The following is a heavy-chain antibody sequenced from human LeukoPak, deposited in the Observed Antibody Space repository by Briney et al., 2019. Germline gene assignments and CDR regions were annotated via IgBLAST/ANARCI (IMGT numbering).Heavy chain of an antibody. CDR2: INHNGNVN. CDR3: ARGGGLDV. J-gene: IGHJ6*02. V-gene: IGHV3-7*03. D-gene: IGHD3-16*01. Sequence: HPGGSLRLSCAASGFTFSSYWMNWAPKAPGKGLEWVASINHNGNVNYYVDSVKGRFTISRDNAKSSLYLQMSNLRAEDTAVYFCARGGGLDVWGQGATVTVSS. CDR1: GFTFSSYW.